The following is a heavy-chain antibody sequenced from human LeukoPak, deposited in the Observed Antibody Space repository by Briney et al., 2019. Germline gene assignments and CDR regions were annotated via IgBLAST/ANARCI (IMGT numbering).Heavy chain of an antibody. CDR3: AKDAYDFWSGYNWFDP. Sequence: GGSLRLSCAASGFTFSSYGMHWVRQAPGKGLEWVAFIRYDGSNKYYADSVKGRFTISRDNSKNTLYLQMNSLRAEDTAVYYCAKDAYDFWSGYNWFDPWGQGTLVTVSS. V-gene: IGHV3-30*02. CDR2: IRYDGSNK. D-gene: IGHD3-3*01. J-gene: IGHJ5*02. CDR1: GFTFSSYG.